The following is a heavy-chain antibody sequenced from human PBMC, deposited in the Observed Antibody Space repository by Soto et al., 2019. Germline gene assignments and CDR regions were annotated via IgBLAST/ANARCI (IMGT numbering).Heavy chain of an antibody. CDR3: AKVVEMATVRGYFDY. CDR2: INGDGGST. CDR1: RFIFGGYG. J-gene: IGHJ4*02. Sequence: GGSLRLSCAASRFIFGGYGMSWVRQAPGKGLEWVAAINGDGGSTYYADSVKGRFTISRDNSKNTLYLQMNSLRDEDTAVYYCAKVVEMATVRGYFDYWGPGTLVTVS. D-gene: IGHD4-4*01. V-gene: IGHV3-23*01.